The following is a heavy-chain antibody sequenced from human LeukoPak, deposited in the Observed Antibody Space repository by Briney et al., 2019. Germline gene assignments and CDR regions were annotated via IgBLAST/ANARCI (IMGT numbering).Heavy chain of an antibody. CDR3: ARQLDYYDKRDY. V-gene: IGHV5-10-1*01. CDR2: IDPSDSYS. J-gene: IGHJ4*02. D-gene: IGHD3-22*01. Sequence: RESLRISCKGSGYSFTNYGISWVRQMPGKGLEWMGRIDPSDSYSNYGPSFQGHVTISADRSISTAYLQWRSLKASDTAMYCCARQLDYYDKRDYWGQGTLVTVAS. CDR1: GYSFTNYG.